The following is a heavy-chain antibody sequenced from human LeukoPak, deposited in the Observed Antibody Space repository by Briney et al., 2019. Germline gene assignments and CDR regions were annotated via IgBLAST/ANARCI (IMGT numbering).Heavy chain of an antibody. CDR3: AKNNDFWSGPYYYYYMDV. V-gene: IGHV3-23*01. CDR1: GFTFSSYA. D-gene: IGHD3-3*01. Sequence: PGGSLRLSCAASGFTFSSYAMSWVRQAPGKGLEWVSAISGSGGSTYYADSVKGRFTISRDNSKNTLYLQMNSLRAEDTAVYYCAKNNDFWSGPYYYYYMDVWGKGTTVTVSS. J-gene: IGHJ6*03. CDR2: ISGSGGST.